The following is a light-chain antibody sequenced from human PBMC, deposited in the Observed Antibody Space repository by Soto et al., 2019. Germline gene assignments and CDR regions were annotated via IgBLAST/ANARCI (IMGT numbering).Light chain of an antibody. CDR2: GAS. CDR1: QSVSSSY. J-gene: IGKJ3*01. Sequence: EIVLTQSPGTLSLSPGERATLSCRASQSVSSSYLAWYQQKPGQAPRLLIYGASGSATGIPDRFSGSGSGTDFTLTISRLEPEDFVVYYCQQYGSSPLFTFGPGTKVDIK. CDR3: QQYGSSPLFT. V-gene: IGKV3-20*01.